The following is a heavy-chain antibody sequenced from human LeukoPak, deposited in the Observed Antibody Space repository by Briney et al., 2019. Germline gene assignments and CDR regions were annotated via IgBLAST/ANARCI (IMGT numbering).Heavy chain of an antibody. CDR3: ARDPESSIAARPLDY. D-gene: IGHD6-6*01. Sequence: ASVKVSCKASGYTFTSYGISWVRQAPGQGLEWMGWISAYNGNTNYAQKLQGRVTMTTDTSTGTAYMELRSLRSDDTAVYYCARDPESSIAARPLDYWGQGTLVTVSS. J-gene: IGHJ4*02. CDR1: GYTFTSYG. CDR2: ISAYNGNT. V-gene: IGHV1-18*01.